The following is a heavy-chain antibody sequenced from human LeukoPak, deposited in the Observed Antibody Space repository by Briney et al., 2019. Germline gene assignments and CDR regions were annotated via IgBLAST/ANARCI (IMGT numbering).Heavy chain of an antibody. CDR2: ISGSGGST. CDR1: GLTFSSYA. J-gene: IGHJ6*02. CDR3: AKDESAMDV. Sequence: GGSLRLSCVVSGLTFSSYAMTWVRQAPGKGLEWVSAISGSGGSTYYADSVKGRFTISRDNSKNTLYLQMSSLRDEDTAVHYCAKDESAMDVWGQGTTVTVSS. V-gene: IGHV3-23*01.